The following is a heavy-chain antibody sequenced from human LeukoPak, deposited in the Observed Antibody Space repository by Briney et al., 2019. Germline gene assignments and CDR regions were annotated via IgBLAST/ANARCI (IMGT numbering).Heavy chain of an antibody. Sequence: GGSLRLSCAASGFTFIDYDMHWVRQVIGKGLEWVSAIGIRGDTHYSGSVKGRFTISRENAESSLYLQMNSLRAEDTAVYYCARGGIQVSGIDEFDYWAREPWSPSP. CDR3: ARGGIQVSGIDEFDY. V-gene: IGHV3-13*01. D-gene: IGHD6-19*01. CDR1: GFTFIDYD. J-gene: IGHJ4*02. CDR2: IGIRGDT.